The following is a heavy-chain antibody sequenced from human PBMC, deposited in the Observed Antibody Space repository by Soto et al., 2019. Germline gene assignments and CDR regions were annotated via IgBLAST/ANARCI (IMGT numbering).Heavy chain of an antibody. CDR3: ARDSAFYGGSGTAFDV. J-gene: IGHJ3*01. CDR2: IGTAGDP. CDR1: GFTFSSYD. V-gene: IGHV3-13*05. D-gene: IGHD3-10*01. Sequence: PGGSLRLSCAASGFTFSSYDMHWVRQATGKGLEWVSAIGTAGDPYYPGSVKGRFTISRDNDKDSLFLQMNSLRAEDTALYYCARDSAFYGGSGTAFDVWGQGALVTVSS.